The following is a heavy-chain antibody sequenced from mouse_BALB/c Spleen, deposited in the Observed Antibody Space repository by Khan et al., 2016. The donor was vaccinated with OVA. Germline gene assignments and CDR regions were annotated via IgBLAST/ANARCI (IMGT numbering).Heavy chain of an antibody. CDR3: ARDYGRSFWFAY. CDR2: INPYNDGA. D-gene: IGHD1-1*01. V-gene: IGHV1S136*01. Sequence: VQLKESGPELVKPGASVKISCQASGYSFTNYIIHWVKQNPGQGLEWIGYINPYNDGAKYNEKFKGKATLTSDKSSSTAYMELSGLTSEDSAVYYCARDYGRSFWFAYWGQGILVTVSA. J-gene: IGHJ3*01. CDR1: GYSFTNYI.